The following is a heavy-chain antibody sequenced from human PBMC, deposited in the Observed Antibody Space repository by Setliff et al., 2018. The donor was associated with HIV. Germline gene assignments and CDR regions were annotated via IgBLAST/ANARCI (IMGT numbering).Heavy chain of an antibody. CDR3: ATPSGNYNY. D-gene: IGHD3-10*01. CDR1: GITFINAA. V-gene: IGHV3-23*03. Sequence: GGSLRLSCVTSGITFINAAMAWVRQAPGKGPEWISFIYSGSSSAVFADSVKGRFTISRDNSRNTLFLQMNSLRAEDTAVYYCATPSGNYNYWGQGTLVTVSS. J-gene: IGHJ4*02. CDR2: IYSGSSSA.